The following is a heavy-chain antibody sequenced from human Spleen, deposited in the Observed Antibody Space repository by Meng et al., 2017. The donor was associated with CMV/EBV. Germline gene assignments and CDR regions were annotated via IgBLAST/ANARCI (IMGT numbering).Heavy chain of an antibody. V-gene: IGHV4-39*07. J-gene: IGHJ3*02. CDR2: IYYSGTT. CDR3: ARVMERGWDHVAFDI. Sequence: GSLRLSCTVSGGSISSGTSYWGWIRQSSGKGLAWIGSIYYSGTTSYNPSLKSRVTISVDTSKNQFSLELRSVTAADTAVYYCARVMERGWDHVAFDIWGQGTMVTVSS. CDR1: GGSISSGTSY. D-gene: IGHD6-19*01.